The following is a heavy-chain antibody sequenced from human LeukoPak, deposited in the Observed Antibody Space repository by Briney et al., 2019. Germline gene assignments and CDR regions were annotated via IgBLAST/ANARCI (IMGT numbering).Heavy chain of an antibody. Sequence: GGSLRLSCAASGFTVSSNYMSWVRQAPGKGLEWVSVFYSGGSTYYADSVKGRFTISRDNSRTTLYLQMNTLRAEDTAIYYCAKGGPQFFDYWGQGTLVTVSS. V-gene: IGHV3-53*01. J-gene: IGHJ4*02. CDR2: FYSGGST. CDR1: GFTVSSNY. D-gene: IGHD5-24*01. CDR3: AKGGPQFFDY.